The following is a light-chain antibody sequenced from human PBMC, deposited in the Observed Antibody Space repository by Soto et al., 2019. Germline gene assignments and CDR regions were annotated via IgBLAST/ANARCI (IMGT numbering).Light chain of an antibody. V-gene: IGKV3-11*01. CDR3: QQRGNWPWT. CDR1: QSVSSY. J-gene: IGKJ1*01. Sequence: EIVLTQSPATLSLSPGERATLSCRASQSVSSYLAWYQQKPGQAPRLLIYDASNRATGIPGRFGGSGSGTDFTLTISSLEPEDFAVYYCQQRGNWPWTFGQGTKVDIK. CDR2: DAS.